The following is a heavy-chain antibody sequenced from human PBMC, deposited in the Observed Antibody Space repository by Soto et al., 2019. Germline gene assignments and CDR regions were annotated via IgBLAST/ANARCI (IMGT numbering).Heavy chain of an antibody. CDR1: GGTFSSYT. J-gene: IGHJ4*02. D-gene: IGHD6-13*01. V-gene: IGHV1-69*08. CDR2: IIPILGIA. CDR3: ARDRGSSRPAFYCDY. Sequence: QVQLVQSGAEVKKPGSSVKVSCKASGGTFSSYTISWVRQAPGQGLEWMGRIIPILGIANYAQKFQGRVTITADKSTSTAYMELSSLRSEDTAVYYCARDRGSSRPAFYCDYWGQRTLVTVSS.